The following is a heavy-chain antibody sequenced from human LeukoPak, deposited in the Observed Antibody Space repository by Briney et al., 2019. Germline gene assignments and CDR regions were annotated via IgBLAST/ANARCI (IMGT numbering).Heavy chain of an antibody. V-gene: IGHV3-49*04. CDR1: GFTFGDYA. CDR2: IRSKAYGGTT. CDR3: TRAVTIFGVVILDY. Sequence: QAGGSLRLSCTASGFTFGDYAMSWVRQAPGKGLEWVGFIRSKAYGGTTEYAASVKGRFTISRDDSKSIAYLQMNSLKTEDTAVYYCTRAVTIFGVVILDYWGQGTLVTVSS. J-gene: IGHJ4*02. D-gene: IGHD3-3*01.